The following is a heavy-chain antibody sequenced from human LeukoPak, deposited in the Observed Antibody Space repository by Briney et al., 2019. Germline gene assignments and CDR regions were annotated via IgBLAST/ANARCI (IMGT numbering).Heavy chain of an antibody. Sequence: PSETLSLTCAVYGGSFSGYYWSWIRQPPGKGLEWIGEVNHSGSTNYNPSLKSRVTISVDTSKNQFSLKLSSVTAADTAVYYCARSLLWFGESYMDVWGKGTTVTISS. CDR1: GGSFSGYY. CDR2: VNHSGST. CDR3: ARSLLWFGESYMDV. D-gene: IGHD3-10*01. J-gene: IGHJ6*03. V-gene: IGHV4-34*01.